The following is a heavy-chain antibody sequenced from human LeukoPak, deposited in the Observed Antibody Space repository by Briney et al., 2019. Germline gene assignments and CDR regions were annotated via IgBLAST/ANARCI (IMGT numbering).Heavy chain of an antibody. CDR1: GFTFSSYA. CDR3: ARSLTTLTYEGY. V-gene: IGHV3-23*01. D-gene: IGHD1-1*01. CDR2: ISGSGGST. J-gene: IGHJ4*02. Sequence: GGSLRLSCAASGFTFSSYAMSWVRQAPGKGLEWVSAISGSGGSTYYADSVKGRFTVSRDNAKNSLFLQMNSLRAEDTAIYYCARSLTTLTYEGYWGQGTLVTVSS.